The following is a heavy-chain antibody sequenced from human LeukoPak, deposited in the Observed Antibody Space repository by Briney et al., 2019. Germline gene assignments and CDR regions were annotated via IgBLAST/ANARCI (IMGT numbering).Heavy chain of an antibody. Sequence: TGGSLRLSCAASGFTFRTYWMHCVRQAPGKGLVWVSCIDSDGITRYADSVKGRFTISRDDAENTLYLQMNSLRAEDTAVYYCARGGHASVDYWGQGTLVSVSS. CDR1: GFTFRTYW. CDR2: IDSDGIT. J-gene: IGHJ4*02. V-gene: IGHV3-74*01. CDR3: ARGGHASVDY. D-gene: IGHD3-10*01.